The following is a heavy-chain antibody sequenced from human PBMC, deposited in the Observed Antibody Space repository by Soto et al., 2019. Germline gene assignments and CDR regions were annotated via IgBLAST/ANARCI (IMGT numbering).Heavy chain of an antibody. CDR2: IDLDNDNR. J-gene: IGHJ4*02. CDR1: GHTFTGHH. Sequence: QVQLVQSGAEVKKPGASVKVSCKASGHTFTGHHMHWVRQAPGQGLEWMGYIDLDNDNRAYAQKFQGRVTTTRDTYITTAYMELSGLRYDDTAVYYCGLEPTGTGGFDYWGQGTLVTVSS. D-gene: IGHD7-27*01. CDR3: GLEPTGTGGFDY. V-gene: IGHV1-2*02.